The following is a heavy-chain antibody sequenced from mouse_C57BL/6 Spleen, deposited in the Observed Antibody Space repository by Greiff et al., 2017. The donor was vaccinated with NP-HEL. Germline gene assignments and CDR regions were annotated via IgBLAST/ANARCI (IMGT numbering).Heavy chain of an antibody. CDR2: IYPGDGDT. D-gene: IGHD1-1*01. V-gene: IGHV1-80*01. Sequence: VKLVESGAELVKPGASVKISCKASGYAFSSYWMNWVKQRPGKGLEWIGQIYPGDGDTNYNGKFKGKATLTADKSSSTAYMQLSSLTSEDSAVYFCARDPYYYGSSTFAYWGQGTLVTVSA. CDR3: ARDPYYYGSSTFAY. CDR1: GYAFSSYW. J-gene: IGHJ3*01.